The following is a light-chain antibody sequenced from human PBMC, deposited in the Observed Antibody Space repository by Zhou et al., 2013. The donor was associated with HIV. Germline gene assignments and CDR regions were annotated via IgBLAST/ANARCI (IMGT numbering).Light chain of an antibody. CDR1: QFVGSH. Sequence: EIVMTQSPATLSVSPGETVSLSCRASQFVGSHFAWYRQTPGQAPRLLIYGGSTRAANISDRFIGSGYGTEFTLTVSGLQSEDFAVFFXQQYNNWPPSSFGQGTKLEIK. CDR2: GGS. CDR3: QQYNNWPPSS. V-gene: IGKV3-15*01. J-gene: IGKJ2*04.